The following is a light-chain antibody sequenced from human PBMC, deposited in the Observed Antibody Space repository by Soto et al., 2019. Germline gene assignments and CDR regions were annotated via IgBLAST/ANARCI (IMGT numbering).Light chain of an antibody. CDR2: GNS. V-gene: IGLV1-40*01. CDR3: QSYDSSLGGLVV. Sequence: QPVLTQPPSVSGAPGQRVTISCTGSSSNIGAGYDVHWYQQLPGTAPKLLIYGNSNRPSGVPDRFSGSKSGTSASLAITGLQAGDEADYSCQSYDSSLGGLVVFGGGTKLTVL. J-gene: IGLJ2*01. CDR1: SSNIGAGYD.